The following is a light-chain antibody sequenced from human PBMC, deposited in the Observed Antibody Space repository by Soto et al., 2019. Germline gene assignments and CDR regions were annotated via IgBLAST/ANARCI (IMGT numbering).Light chain of an antibody. CDR3: QQRSNWTLT. V-gene: IGKV3-11*01. CDR1: QSVSIY. CDR2: DAS. Sequence: EIVLTQSPATLSLSPGERVTLSCRASQSVSIYLAWYQQKPGQAPRLLIYDASNTATGIPARFSGSGSGTDFSLTISSLVPEDFAVYYCQQRSNWTLTFGGGTKVDSK. J-gene: IGKJ4*01.